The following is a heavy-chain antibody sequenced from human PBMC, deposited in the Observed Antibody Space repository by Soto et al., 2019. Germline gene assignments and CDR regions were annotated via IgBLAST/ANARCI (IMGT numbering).Heavy chain of an antibody. CDR3: ARDVDYNNWVLYY. V-gene: IGHV4-4*07. CDR1: GGSITGYY. D-gene: IGHD1-1*01. J-gene: IGHJ4*02. Sequence: PSETLSLTCTVSGGSITGYYRTWIRQPAGKGLEWIGRVYSSGSTNYNPSLKSRVTMSVDASKNQFSLKLHSVTAADTAVYYCARDVDYNNWVLYYWGQGSLVTVSS. CDR2: VYSSGST.